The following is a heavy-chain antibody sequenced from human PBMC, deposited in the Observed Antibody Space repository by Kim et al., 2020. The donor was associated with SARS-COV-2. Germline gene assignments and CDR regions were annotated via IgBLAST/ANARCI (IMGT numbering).Heavy chain of an antibody. CDR2: INGGGDRI. CDR1: GFSFSGYE. D-gene: IGHD3-16*01. Sequence: GGSLRLSCAASGFSFSGYEMNWVRQAPGRGLEWFSYINGGGDRIYYADSVKGRFTISRDNAKYSLYLQMNSLRAEDTAVYYCARDWGWGGMDVWGQGTTVTVSS. J-gene: IGHJ6*02. CDR3: ARDWGWGGMDV. V-gene: IGHV3-48*03.